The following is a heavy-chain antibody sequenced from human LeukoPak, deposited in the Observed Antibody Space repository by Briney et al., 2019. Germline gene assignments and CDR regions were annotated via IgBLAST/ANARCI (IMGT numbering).Heavy chain of an antibody. CDR1: GFTFSSYA. J-gene: IGHJ4*02. Sequence: GGSLRLSCAASGFTFSSYAMSWVRQAPGKGLEWVSGISWNSGSIGYADSVKGRFTISRDNAKNSLYLQMNSLRAEDTALYYCAKGSMRYYDSSGYYSWFYFDYWGQGTLVTVSS. D-gene: IGHD3-22*01. CDR2: ISWNSGSI. V-gene: IGHV3-9*01. CDR3: AKGSMRYYDSSGYYSWFYFDY.